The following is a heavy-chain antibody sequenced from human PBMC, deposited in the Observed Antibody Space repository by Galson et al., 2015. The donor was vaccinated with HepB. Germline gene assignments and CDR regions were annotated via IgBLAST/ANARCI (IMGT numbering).Heavy chain of an antibody. J-gene: IGHJ4*02. D-gene: IGHD6-25*01. CDR1: GFTFSSYS. V-gene: IGHV3-21*01. Sequence: SLRLSCAASGFTFSSYSMNWVRQTPGKGLEWVSSISSDGTSISYADSVRGRFTISRDNPKKSLYLAMNGLRVDDTAVYYCVRDSASWPLVTYFDSWGQGKLVTVSS. CDR3: VRDSASWPLVTYFDS. CDR2: ISSDGTSI.